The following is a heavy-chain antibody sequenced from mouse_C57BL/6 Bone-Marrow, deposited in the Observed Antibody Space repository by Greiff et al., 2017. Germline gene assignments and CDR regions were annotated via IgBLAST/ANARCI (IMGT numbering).Heavy chain of an antibody. Sequence: VQLKESGAELVRPGASVKLSCTASGFNIKDDYMHWVKQRPEQGLEWIGWIDPENGDTEYASKFQGKATITADTSSNTAYLQLSSLTSEDTAVYYWTTGGSNPGWFAYWGQGTLVTVSA. CDR3: TTGGSNPGWFAY. CDR1: GFNIKDDY. D-gene: IGHD2-5*01. J-gene: IGHJ3*01. CDR2: IDPENGDT. V-gene: IGHV14-4*01.